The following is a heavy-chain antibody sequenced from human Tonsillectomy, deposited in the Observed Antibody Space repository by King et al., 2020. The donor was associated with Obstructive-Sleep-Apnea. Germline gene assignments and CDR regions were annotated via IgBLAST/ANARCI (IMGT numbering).Heavy chain of an antibody. CDR3: ASKPDIVVVVAAEYYFDY. CDR2: IYYSGST. CDR1: GDSISSSRYY. Sequence: QLQESGPGLVKPSETLSLTCTVSGDSISSSRYYLGWIRQPPGKGLEWIGNIYYSGSTSYNPSLKCRLTISVYTSKNQFSLKLRSVTAADSAVYYWASKPDIVVVVAAEYYFDYWGQGTLVTVSS. J-gene: IGHJ4*02. D-gene: IGHD2-15*01. V-gene: IGHV4-39*07.